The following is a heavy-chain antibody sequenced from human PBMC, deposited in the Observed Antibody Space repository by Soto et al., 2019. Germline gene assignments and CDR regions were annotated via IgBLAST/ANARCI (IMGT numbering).Heavy chain of an antibody. J-gene: IGHJ4*02. CDR3: ARETAVASFDY. V-gene: IGHV4-59*01. Sequence: ETLSLTCTVSGGSISSYYWSWIRQPPGKGLEWIGYIYYSGSTNYNPSLKSRVTISVDTSKNQFSLKLSSVTAADTAVYYCARETAVASFDYWGQGTLVTVSS. CDR1: GGSISSYY. CDR2: IYYSGST. D-gene: IGHD6-19*01.